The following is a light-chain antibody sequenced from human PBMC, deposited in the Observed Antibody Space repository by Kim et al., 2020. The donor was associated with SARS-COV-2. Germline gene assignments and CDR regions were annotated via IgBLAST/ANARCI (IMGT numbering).Light chain of an antibody. Sequence: VPPGESAPLSCRASQSVSSNLAWYQQQPGQAPMLLIYGASTRATGIPARFSGSGSGTEFTLTISSLQSEDFAVYYCQQYNNWPPYTFGQGTKLEI. CDR3: QQYNNWPPYT. CDR2: GAS. J-gene: IGKJ2*01. CDR1: QSVSSN. V-gene: IGKV3-15*01.